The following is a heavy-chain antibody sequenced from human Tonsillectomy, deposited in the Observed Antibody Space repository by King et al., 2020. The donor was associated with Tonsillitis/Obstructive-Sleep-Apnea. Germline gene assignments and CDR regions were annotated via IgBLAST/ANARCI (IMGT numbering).Heavy chain of an antibody. Sequence: VQLVESGGGLVQPGGSLRLSCAASGFTFSSYWMHWVRQAPGKGLVWVSRINSVGSSTSYADSVKGRFTISRDNAKNTLYLQMNSLRAEDTAVYYCARGKPGYSSSWYFDYWGQGTLVTVSS. V-gene: IGHV3-74*01. CDR3: ARGKPGYSSSWYFDY. CDR1: GFTFSSYW. CDR2: INSVGSST. D-gene: IGHD6-13*01. J-gene: IGHJ4*02.